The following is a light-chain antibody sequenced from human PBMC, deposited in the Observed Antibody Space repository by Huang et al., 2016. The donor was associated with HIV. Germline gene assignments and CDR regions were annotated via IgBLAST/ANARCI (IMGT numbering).Light chain of an antibody. V-gene: IGKV1-39*01. CDR2: ISS. J-gene: IGKJ1*01. CDR1: QNINSD. CDR3: QQSHTTPWT. Sequence: DIQMTQSPSSLSASVGDRVTINCRTSQNINSDLNWYQQKPGQAPTLLIYISSNLASAAPSRFSGSGSGTDFTLTITALQPEDLATYFCQQSHTTPWTFGLGTKVEI.